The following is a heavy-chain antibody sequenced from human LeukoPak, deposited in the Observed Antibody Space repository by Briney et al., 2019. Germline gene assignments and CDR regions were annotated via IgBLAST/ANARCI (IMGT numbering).Heavy chain of an antibody. CDR3: ARDKFGCSSTSCPNWFDP. V-gene: IGHV1-18*01. J-gene: IGHJ5*02. Sequence: ASVTVSCKASGYTFTSYGISWVRQAPGQGLEWMGWISAYNGNTNYAQKLQGRVTMTTDTSTSTAYMELRSLRSDDTAVYYCARDKFGCSSTSCPNWFDPWGQGTLVTVSS. D-gene: IGHD2-2*01. CDR2: ISAYNGNT. CDR1: GYTFTSYG.